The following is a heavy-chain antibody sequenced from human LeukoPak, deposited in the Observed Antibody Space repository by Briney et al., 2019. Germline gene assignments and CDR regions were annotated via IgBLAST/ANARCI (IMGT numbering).Heavy chain of an antibody. V-gene: IGHV3-11*01. CDR2: ISSSGSTI. Sequence: GGSLRLSCAAFGFTFKNYAMSWVRQAPGKGLEWVSYISSSGSTIYYADSVKGRFTISRDNAKNSQYLQMNSLRAEDTAVYFGARAFYGDYLPHYFDYWGQGTLVNVSS. J-gene: IGHJ4*02. CDR1: GFTFKNYA. CDR3: ARAFYGDYLPHYFDY. D-gene: IGHD4-17*01.